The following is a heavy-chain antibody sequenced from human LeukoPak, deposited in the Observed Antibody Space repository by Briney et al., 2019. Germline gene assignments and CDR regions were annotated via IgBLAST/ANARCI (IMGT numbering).Heavy chain of an antibody. CDR3: AREPYYYDSSGYHGAFDI. CDR1: GYTFTSYD. D-gene: IGHD3-22*01. CDR2: MNPNSGNT. J-gene: IGHJ3*02. Sequence: ASVKVSCKASGYTFTSYDINWVRQATGQGLEWMGWMNPNSGNTGYAQKFQGRVTMTRNTSISTDYMELSSLRSEDTAVYYCAREPYYYDSSGYHGAFDIWGQGTMVTVSS. V-gene: IGHV1-8*01.